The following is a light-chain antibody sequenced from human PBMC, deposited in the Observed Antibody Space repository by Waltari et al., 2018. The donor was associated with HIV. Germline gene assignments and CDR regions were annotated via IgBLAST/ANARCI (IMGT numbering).Light chain of an antibody. V-gene: IGLV3-10*01. CDR1: ALPKKY. CDR3: YSLDYSGNHGV. J-gene: IGLJ3*02. Sequence: SYELTQPPSVSVSPGQTARITCSGDALPKKYAYWFQQKSGQAPVGVIHEDSKRPSGIPESFSGSSSGTVATLTISGAQAEDEAVYHCYSLDYSGNHGVFGGGTTLTVL. CDR2: EDS.